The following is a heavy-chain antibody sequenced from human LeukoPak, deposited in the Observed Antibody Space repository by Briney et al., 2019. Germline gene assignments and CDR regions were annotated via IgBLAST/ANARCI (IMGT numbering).Heavy chain of an antibody. CDR2: IIPIFGTA. CDR3: ARDRYCSSTSCYLSGRYFDY. D-gene: IGHD2-2*01. V-gene: IGHV1-69*06. Sequence: ASVKVSCKASGGTFSSYAISWVRQAPGQGLEWMGGIIPIFGTANYAQKFQGRVTITADKSTSTAYMELSSLRSEDTAVYYCARDRYCSSTSCYLSGRYFDYWGQGTLVTVSS. J-gene: IGHJ4*02. CDR1: GGTFSSYA.